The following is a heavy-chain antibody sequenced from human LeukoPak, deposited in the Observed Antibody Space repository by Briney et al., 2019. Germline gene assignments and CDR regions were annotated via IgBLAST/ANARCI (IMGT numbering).Heavy chain of an antibody. CDR1: GFNVSYYS. CDR2: ISFSNSTL. V-gene: IGHV3-48*04. D-gene: IGHD5-12*01. CDR3: AGGGATSFDY. Sequence: GGSLRLSCAASGFNVSYYSMIWVRQAPGKGLEWVSYISFSNSTLYYAESVRGRFTISRDNAKNSMSLQMNSLRAEDTAVYYCAGGGATSFDYWGQGILVTVSS. J-gene: IGHJ4*02.